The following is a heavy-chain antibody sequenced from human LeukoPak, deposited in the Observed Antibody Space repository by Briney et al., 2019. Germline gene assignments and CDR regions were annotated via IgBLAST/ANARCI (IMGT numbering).Heavy chain of an antibody. Sequence: PGGSLRLSCAASGFTFSNTAMSWVRQAPGKGLEWLSIISGSGLNAYYADPVKGRFTISRDNSKNTLYLQMNSLRAEDTAVYYCANVLMVYAPFDCWGQGTLVTVSS. CDR3: ANVLMVYAPFDC. CDR2: ISGSGLNA. V-gene: IGHV3-23*01. D-gene: IGHD2-8*01. J-gene: IGHJ4*02. CDR1: GFTFSNTA.